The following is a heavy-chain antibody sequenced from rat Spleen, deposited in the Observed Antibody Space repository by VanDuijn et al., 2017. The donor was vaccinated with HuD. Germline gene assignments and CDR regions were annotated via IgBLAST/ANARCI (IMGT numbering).Heavy chain of an antibody. CDR3: TTRGDYGLLDY. Sequence: EVQLVESGGGLVQPGRSLKLSCAASGFTFSDYYMAWVRQAPTKGLEWVASISYDGGSTYYRDSVKGRFTISRDNAKSSLYLQMDSLRSEDTANYYCTTRGDYGLLDYWGQGFMVTVSS. CDR1: GFTFSDYY. CDR2: ISYDGGST. V-gene: IGHV5-20*01. D-gene: IGHD1-11*01. J-gene: IGHJ2*01.